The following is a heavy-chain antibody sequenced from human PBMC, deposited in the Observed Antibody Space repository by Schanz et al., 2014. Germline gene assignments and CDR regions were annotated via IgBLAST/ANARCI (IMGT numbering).Heavy chain of an antibody. CDR1: GYTLSAYS. Sequence: QVQLVQSGTQVKKPGASVKVSCKASGYTLSAYSLHWVRQAPGQGLEWMGIVNPSVRGTHFAREFQGRVTVTSDTSTSTVYMELSGLRSEDTAVYYCAGADDSSGYYFDYWGQGTLVTVSS. CDR3: AGADDSSGYYFDY. J-gene: IGHJ4*02. CDR2: VNPSVRGT. D-gene: IGHD3-22*01. V-gene: IGHV1-46*03.